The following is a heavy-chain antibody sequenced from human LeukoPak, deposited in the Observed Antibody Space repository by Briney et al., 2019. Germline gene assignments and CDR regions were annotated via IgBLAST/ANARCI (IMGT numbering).Heavy chain of an antibody. J-gene: IGHJ4*02. CDR3: ARVRSALDY. V-gene: IGHV4-31*03. CDR1: GGSISSGGYY. Sequence: SETLSLTCTVSGGSISSGGYYWSWIRQHPGKGLEWIGYIDCSWSTYYNPSLKSRITISVDTSKTQYSLKLSSVTAADTAVYYCARVRSALDYWGQGTLVTVSS. D-gene: IGHD3-10*01. CDR2: IDCSWST.